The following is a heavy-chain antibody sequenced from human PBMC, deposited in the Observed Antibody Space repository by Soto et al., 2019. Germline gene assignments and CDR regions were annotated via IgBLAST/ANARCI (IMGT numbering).Heavy chain of an antibody. CDR3: AGSISGDPWFDP. Sequence: SETLSLTCTVSGGSMTSFYWSWIRQPPGKGLEWIGYVFHSGTTNYNPSLRSRVIISVYTSKNQFSLRLNSVTAADTAVYYCAGSISGDPWFDPWGQGTLVPVCS. V-gene: IGHV4-59*03. CDR2: VFHSGTT. J-gene: IGHJ5*02. D-gene: IGHD2-21*01. CDR1: GGSMTSFY.